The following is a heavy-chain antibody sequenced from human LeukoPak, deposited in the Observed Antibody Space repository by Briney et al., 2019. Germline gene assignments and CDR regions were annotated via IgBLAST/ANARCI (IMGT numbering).Heavy chain of an antibody. CDR2: IKQDGSEK. D-gene: IGHD5-12*01. J-gene: IGHJ4*02. Sequence: GGSLRLSCAASGFTFSSYWMSWVRQAPGKGLEWVANIKQDGSEKYYVDSVKGRFTISRDNAKNSLYLQMNSLRAEDTAVYYCARGRSGLPLSSFDYWGQGTLVTVSS. CDR1: GFTFSSYW. CDR3: ARGRSGLPLSSFDY. V-gene: IGHV3-7*01.